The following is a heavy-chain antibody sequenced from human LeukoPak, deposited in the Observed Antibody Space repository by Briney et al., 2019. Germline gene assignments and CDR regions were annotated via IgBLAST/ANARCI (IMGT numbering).Heavy chain of an antibody. CDR3: AELGITMIGGV. J-gene: IGHJ6*04. CDR2: ISSSGSTI. V-gene: IGHV3-48*03. CDR1: GFTFRSYE. D-gene: IGHD3-10*02. Sequence: GGSLRLSCEDSGFTFRSYEMNWVRQAPGKGLEWVSYISSSGSTIYYADSVKGRFTISRDNAKNSLYLQMNSLRAEDTAVYYCAELGITMIGGVWGKGTTVTTSS.